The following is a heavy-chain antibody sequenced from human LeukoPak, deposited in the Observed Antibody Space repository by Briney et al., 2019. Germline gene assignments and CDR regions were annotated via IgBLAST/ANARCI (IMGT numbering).Heavy chain of an antibody. V-gene: IGHV3-48*03. Sequence: GGSLRLSCAASGFTFSSYEMNWVRQAPGKGLEWVSYISSSGSTIYYADSVKGRFTISRDNVKNSLYLQMNSLRAEDTAVYYWERVGSGWYFDYWGQGTLVTVSS. J-gene: IGHJ4*02. D-gene: IGHD6-19*01. CDR3: ERVGSGWYFDY. CDR2: ISSSGSTI. CDR1: GFTFSSYE.